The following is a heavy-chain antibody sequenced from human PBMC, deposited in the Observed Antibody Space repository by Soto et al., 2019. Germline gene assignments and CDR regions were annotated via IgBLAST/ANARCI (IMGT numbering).Heavy chain of an antibody. D-gene: IGHD2-15*01. Sequence: LSLTCAVSGYSISRGYAWGWIQQHPGKWLEWIASIYHSGSTYYNPSLKSRVTISVDTSKSRVSLKLSSVTAADTAVYFCARCGSRPVRKVDYWGRGTLVNVSS. CDR1: GYSISRGYA. J-gene: IGHJ4*02. V-gene: IGHV4-38-2*01. CDR3: ARCGSRPVRKVDY. CDR2: IYHSGST.